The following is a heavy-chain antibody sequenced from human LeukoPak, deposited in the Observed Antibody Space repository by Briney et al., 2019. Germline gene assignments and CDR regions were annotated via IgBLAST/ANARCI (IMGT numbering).Heavy chain of an antibody. J-gene: IGHJ3*02. V-gene: IGHV1-2*02. Sequence: ASVKVSCKASGYTFTGQYMTWVRQAPGQGLEWMGWISPNSGGTKYAQKFQGRVTMTRDTSISTAYMELSRLRSDDTAVYYCARPLIVATIGPRAFDIWGQGTMVTVSS. CDR1: GYTFTGQY. CDR2: ISPNSGGT. CDR3: ARPLIVATIGPRAFDI. D-gene: IGHD5-12*01.